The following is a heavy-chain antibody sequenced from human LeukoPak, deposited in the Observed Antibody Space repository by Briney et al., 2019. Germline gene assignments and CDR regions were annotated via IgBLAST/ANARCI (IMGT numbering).Heavy chain of an antibody. J-gene: IGHJ5*02. Sequence: PSETLSLTCTVSGGSISSSSYYWGWIRQPPGKGLQWIGSIYYSGSTYYNPSLKSRVTISVDTSKNKFSLKLTSVTAAYTPGYDCAKHHDCSGISCHDDNPNWFDPWGQGTLVTVSS. CDR1: GGSISSSSYY. CDR3: AKHHDCSGISCHDDNPNWFDP. D-gene: IGHD2-2*01. CDR2: IYYSGST. V-gene: IGHV4-39*01.